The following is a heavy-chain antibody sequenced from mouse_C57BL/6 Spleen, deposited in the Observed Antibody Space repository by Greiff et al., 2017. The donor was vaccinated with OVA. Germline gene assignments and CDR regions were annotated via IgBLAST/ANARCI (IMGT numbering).Heavy chain of an antibody. J-gene: IGHJ4*01. V-gene: IGHV1-55*01. Sequence: VKLQQPGAELVKPGASVKMSCKASGYTFTSYWITWVKQRPGQGLEWIGDIYPGSGSTNYNEKFKSKATLTVDTSSSTAYMQISSLTSEDSAVYDCSRRSYYDAKCYWGQGTSVTVAS. D-gene: IGHD2-1*01. CDR2: IYPGSGST. CDR3: SRRSYYDAKCY. CDR1: GYTFTSYW.